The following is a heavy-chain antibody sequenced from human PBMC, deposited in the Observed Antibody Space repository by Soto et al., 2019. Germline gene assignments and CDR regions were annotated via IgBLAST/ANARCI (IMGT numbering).Heavy chain of an antibody. CDR1: GFTFGIYW. Sequence: GSLRLSCAASGFTFGIYWMSWVRHAPGKGLEWIGSIYYSGSTYYRPSLKSRVTISVDTSKNQFSLKLSSVTAADTAVYYCARQVPAAIRLGWFDPWGQGTLVTVSS. D-gene: IGHD2-2*02. V-gene: IGHV4-59*05. CDR3: ARQVPAAIRLGWFDP. J-gene: IGHJ5*02. CDR2: IYYSGST.